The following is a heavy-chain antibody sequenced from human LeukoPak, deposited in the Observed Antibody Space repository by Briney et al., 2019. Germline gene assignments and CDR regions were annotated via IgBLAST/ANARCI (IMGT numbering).Heavy chain of an antibody. CDR2: IYSGGST. CDR1: GFTVSSNY. J-gene: IGHJ4*01. Sequence: GGSVSLSCAASGFTVSSNYMSWVRQAPGKGLEWVSIIYSGGSTYYADSVKGRFTISRDNSKNTLYLQMNSLRAEDTAVYYCARANWGHPMYYFATRGHGTPVTVSS. V-gene: IGHV3-66*01. CDR3: ARANWGHPMYYFAT. D-gene: IGHD7-27*01.